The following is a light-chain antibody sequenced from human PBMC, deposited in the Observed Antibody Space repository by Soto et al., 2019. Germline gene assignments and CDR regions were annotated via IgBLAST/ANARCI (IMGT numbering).Light chain of an antibody. CDR2: SND. CDR1: SSNIGSNA. Sequence: QSALSQPPSASGTPGQRVTISCSGSSSNIGSNAVIWYQQFPGTAPKLLIYSNDQRTSGVPDRFSGSKSGTSASLAISGLQSEDEADYYCATWDDSLNGHVVFGGGTKLTVL. V-gene: IGLV1-44*01. J-gene: IGLJ2*01. CDR3: ATWDDSLNGHVV.